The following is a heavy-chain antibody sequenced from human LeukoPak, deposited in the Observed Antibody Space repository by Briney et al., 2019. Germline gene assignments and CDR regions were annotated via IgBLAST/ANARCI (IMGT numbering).Heavy chain of an antibody. CDR2: NPNSGNT. J-gene: IGHJ4*02. V-gene: IGHV1-8*01. Sequence: NPNSGNTGYALKFQGRVTMTRNTSISTAYMELSSLRSEDTAVYYCARGSPYYDSSGPLFNYWGQGTLVTVSS. CDR3: ARGSPYYDSSGPLFNY. D-gene: IGHD3-22*01.